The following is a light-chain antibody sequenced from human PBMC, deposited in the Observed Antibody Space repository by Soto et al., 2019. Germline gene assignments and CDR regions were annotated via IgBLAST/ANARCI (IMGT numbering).Light chain of an antibody. CDR2: EVS. J-gene: IGLJ3*02. Sequence: QSALTQPASVSGSPGQSITISCTGTSSDVGDYNYVSWYQQHPGKAPKLMIYEVSNRPSGVSNRFSGSKFGNTASLTISGLQAEDDADYYCSSYTGSRTLMFGGGAKSPS. V-gene: IGLV2-14*01. CDR1: SSDVGDYNY. CDR3: SSYTGSRTLM.